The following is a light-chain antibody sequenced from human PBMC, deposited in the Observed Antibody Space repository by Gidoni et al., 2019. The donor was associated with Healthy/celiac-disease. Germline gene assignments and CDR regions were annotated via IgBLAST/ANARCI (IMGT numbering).Light chain of an antibody. CDR3: QQRSNF. Sequence: EIELTQSPATLSLSTGERATLSCRASQSVSSYLAWYQQKPGQAPRLLIYDASNRATGIPARFSGSGSGTDFTLTISSLEPEDFAVYYCQQRSNFFGGGTKVEIK. J-gene: IGKJ4*01. CDR1: QSVSSY. CDR2: DAS. V-gene: IGKV3-11*01.